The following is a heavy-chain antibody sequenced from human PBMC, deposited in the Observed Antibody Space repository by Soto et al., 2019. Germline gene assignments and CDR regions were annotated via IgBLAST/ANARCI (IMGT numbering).Heavy chain of an antibody. D-gene: IGHD3-9*01. J-gene: IGHJ6*03. Sequence: ASVKVSCKVSGYTLTELSMHWVRQAPGKGLEWMGGFDPEDGETIYAQKFQGRVTMTEDTSTDTAYMELSSLRSEDTAVYYCATKTGLEVYYYYMDVWGKGTTVTVSS. V-gene: IGHV1-24*01. CDR2: FDPEDGET. CDR1: GYTLTELS. CDR3: ATKTGLEVYYYYMDV.